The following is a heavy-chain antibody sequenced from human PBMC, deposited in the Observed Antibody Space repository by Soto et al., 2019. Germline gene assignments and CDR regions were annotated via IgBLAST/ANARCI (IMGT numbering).Heavy chain of an antibody. CDR3: AREGVVGPTITAYFDY. D-gene: IGHD1-26*01. CDR2: IIPIFGTA. V-gene: IGHV1-69*13. CDR1: GGTFSSYA. Sequence: SLKVSCKASGGTFSSYAISWVRQAPGQGLEWMGGIIPIFGTANYAQKFQGRVTITADESTSTAYMELSSLRSEDTAVYYCAREGVVGPTITAYFDYWGQGTLFTVPS. J-gene: IGHJ4*02.